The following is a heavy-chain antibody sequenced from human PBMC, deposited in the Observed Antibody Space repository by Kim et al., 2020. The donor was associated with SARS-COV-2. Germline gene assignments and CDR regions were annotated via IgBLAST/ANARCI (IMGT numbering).Heavy chain of an antibody. CDR2: IYHSGST. V-gene: IGHV4-4*02. CDR1: GGSISSSNW. D-gene: IGHD3-16*01. Sequence: SETLSLTCAVSGGSISSSNWWSWVRQPPGKGLEWIGEIYHSGSTNYNPCLKSRVTISVDKSKNQFSLKLSSVTAADTAVYYCARGWVWGSYSYYYYGMDVWGQGTTVTVSS. J-gene: IGHJ6*02. CDR3: ARGWVWGSYSYYYYGMDV.